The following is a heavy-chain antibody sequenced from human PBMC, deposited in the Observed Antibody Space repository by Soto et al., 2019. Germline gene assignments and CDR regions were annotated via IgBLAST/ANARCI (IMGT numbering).Heavy chain of an antibody. V-gene: IGHV1-46*01. J-gene: IGHJ4*02. CDR1: GYTFTSYY. CDR2: INPSGGST. CDR3: AGASGGYFDFWSGGGGYFDY. Sequence: QVQLVQSGAEVKKPGASVKVSCKASGYTFTSYYMHWVRQAPGQGLEWMGIINPSGGSTSYAEKFEVRVTMTRGTSTSKVYVGLSSLRSEDTAVYYCAGASGGYFDFWSGGGGYFDYWGQGTLVTVSS. D-gene: IGHD3-3*01.